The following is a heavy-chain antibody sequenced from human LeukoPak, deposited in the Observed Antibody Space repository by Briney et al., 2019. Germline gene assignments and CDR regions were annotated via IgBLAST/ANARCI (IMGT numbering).Heavy chain of an antibody. J-gene: IGHJ4*02. CDR1: GFTLSNYN. CDR2: IQYDGRNK. CDR3: AGGVYYFDY. V-gene: IGHV3-30*02. Sequence: GGSLRLSCAASGFTLSNYNMNWVRQAPGKGLEWVTFIQYDGRNKYYADSVKGRFTISRDNSKNTLYLQMNSLRAEDTAIYYCAGGVYYFDYWGQGTLVTVSS. D-gene: IGHD6-13*01.